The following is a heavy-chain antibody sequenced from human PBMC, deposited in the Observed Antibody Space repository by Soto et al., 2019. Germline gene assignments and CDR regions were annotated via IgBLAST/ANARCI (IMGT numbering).Heavy chain of an antibody. J-gene: IGHJ3*02. D-gene: IGHD2-8*01. CDR3: ARVEGYCTNGVCSDAFDI. Sequence: QVQLQESGPGLVKPSQTLSLTCTVSGGSISSGDYYWSWIRQPPGKGLEWIGYIYYSGSTYYNPSLKSRVTRSVDTSKNQFSLKLSSVTAADTAVYYCARVEGYCTNGVCSDAFDIWGQGAMVTVSS. V-gene: IGHV4-30-4*01. CDR2: IYYSGST. CDR1: GGSISSGDYY.